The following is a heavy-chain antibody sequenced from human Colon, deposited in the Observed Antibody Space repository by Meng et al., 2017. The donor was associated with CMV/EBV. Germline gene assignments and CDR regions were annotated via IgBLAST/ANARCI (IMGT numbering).Heavy chain of an antibody. V-gene: IGHV4-39*01. D-gene: IGHD6-19*01. CDR2: VHYTGST. CDR1: GDSISSFYY. J-gene: IGHJ5*02. CDR3: ARPFPSWQSPRLDPFGA. Sequence: QLHRRESGPGHVKPSETLSLTCTVSGDSISSFYYWGWIRQPPGRGLEWIGSVHYTGSTYYSPSLKSRVTVSVDTSKNQFSLRLTSVTAADTAVYYCARPFPSWQSPRLDPFGAWGQGTLVTVSS.